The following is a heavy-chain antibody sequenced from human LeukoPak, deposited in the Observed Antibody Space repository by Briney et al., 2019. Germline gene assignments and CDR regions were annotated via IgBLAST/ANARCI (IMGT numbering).Heavy chain of an antibody. CDR1: GYSFTSYW. D-gene: IGHD5-12*01. CDR3: ARQAVVATGDDY. CDR2: IDPSDSYT. J-gene: IGHJ4*02. V-gene: IGHV5-10-1*01. Sequence: GESLKISCKGSGYSFTSYWISWVRQMPGKGLEWLGRIDPSDSYTNYSPSFQGHVTISADKSISTAYLQWSSLKASDTAMYYCARQAVVATGDDYWGQGTLVTVSS.